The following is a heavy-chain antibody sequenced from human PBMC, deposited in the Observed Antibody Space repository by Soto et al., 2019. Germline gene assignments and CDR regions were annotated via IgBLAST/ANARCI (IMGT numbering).Heavy chain of an antibody. J-gene: IGHJ4*02. D-gene: IGHD1-26*01. V-gene: IGHV2-5*02. CDR3: AHAYGGRSLY. CDR1: GFSLTTDRVG. CDR2: IYWDDSK. Sequence: QITLKESGPTLVKPTQTLTLTCTFSGFSLTTDRVGVGWIRQPPGEALEWLAVIYWDDSKTYRPSLESRLTITQDTSKNQVALTMTHMVSLDTATYYCAHAYGGRSLYWGQGPLVTVSP.